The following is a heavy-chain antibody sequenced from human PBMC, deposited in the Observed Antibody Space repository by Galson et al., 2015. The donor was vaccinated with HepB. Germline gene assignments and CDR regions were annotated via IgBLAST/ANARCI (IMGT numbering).Heavy chain of an antibody. V-gene: IGHV1-46*03. D-gene: IGHD6-13*01. Sequence: SVKVSCKASGYTFTSYYMHWVRQAPGQGLEWMGIINPSGGSTSYAQKFQGRVTMTRDTSTSTVYMELSSLRSEDTAVYYCARDEGAAGTLPTPNSVTGYAYWGQGTLVTVSS. CDR1: GYTFTSYY. CDR3: ARDEGAAGTLPTPNSVTGYAY. CDR2: INPSGGST. J-gene: IGHJ4*02.